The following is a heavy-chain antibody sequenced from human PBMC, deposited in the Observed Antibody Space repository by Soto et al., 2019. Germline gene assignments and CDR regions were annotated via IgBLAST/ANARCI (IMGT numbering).Heavy chain of an antibody. CDR2: INHSGST. CDR3: ARDRRRLPGVRGVSLWFDP. Sequence: QVQLQQWGAGLLKPSETLSLPCAVYGGSFSGYYWSWIRQPPGKGLEWIGEINHSGSTTYNPSLTSQVTISVDTSVNQFALRLSSLTAADTAGYSCARDRRRLPGVRGVSLWFDPWGQGTLVTVSS. CDR1: GGSFSGYY. D-gene: IGHD3-10*01. V-gene: IGHV4-34*01. J-gene: IGHJ5*02.